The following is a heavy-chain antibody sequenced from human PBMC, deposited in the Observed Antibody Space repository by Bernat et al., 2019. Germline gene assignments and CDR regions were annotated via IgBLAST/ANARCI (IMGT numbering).Heavy chain of an antibody. V-gene: IGHV4-59*05. CDR2: IYYSGST. Sequence: QVQLQESGPGLVKPSETLSLTCTVSGGSISSYYWSWIRQPSGKGLEWIGSIYYSGSTYYNPSLKSRVTISVDTSKNQFSLKLSSVTAADTAVYYCARSSRYFDWLFPFDYWGQGTLVTVSS. CDR1: GGSISSYY. D-gene: IGHD3-9*01. J-gene: IGHJ4*02. CDR3: ARSSRYFDWLFPFDY.